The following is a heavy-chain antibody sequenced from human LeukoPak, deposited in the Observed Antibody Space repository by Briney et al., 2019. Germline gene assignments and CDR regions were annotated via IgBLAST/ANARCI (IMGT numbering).Heavy chain of an antibody. J-gene: IGHJ4*02. D-gene: IGHD5-24*01. CDR2: IDEYGSEK. V-gene: IGHV3-7*01. CDR3: ASGLQALWYY. Sequence: GGSLRLSCAASGFTFTNYWMTWVREVPGEGPEWIANIDEYGSEKHYAHSVKGRFTISRDNTKNSVYLQMDSLRAEDTAMYYCASGLQALWYYWGQGILATVSS. CDR1: GFTFTNYW.